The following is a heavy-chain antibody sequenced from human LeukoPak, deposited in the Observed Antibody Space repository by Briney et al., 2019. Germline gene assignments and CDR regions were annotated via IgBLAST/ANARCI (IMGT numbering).Heavy chain of an antibody. CDR2: ISYDGSNK. Sequence: GGSLRLSCAASGFTFSSYGMRWVRQAPGKGLEWVAVISYDGSNKYYADSVKGRFTISRDNAKNSLYLQMNSLRAEDTAVYYCARQVEEAAFDIWGQGTMVTVSS. J-gene: IGHJ3*02. V-gene: IGHV3-30*03. CDR3: ARQVEEAAFDI. CDR1: GFTFSSYG.